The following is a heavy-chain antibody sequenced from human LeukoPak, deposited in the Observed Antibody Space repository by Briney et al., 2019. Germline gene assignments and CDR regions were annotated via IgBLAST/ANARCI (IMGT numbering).Heavy chain of an antibody. CDR2: ISGGST. J-gene: IGHJ5*02. D-gene: IGHD3-3*01. V-gene: IGHV3-38-3*01. Sequence: PGGSLRLSCAASGFTVSSNEMSWVRQAPGKGLEWVSSISGGSTYYADSRKGRFTISRDNSKNTLHLQMNSLRAEDTAVYYCKTPLRFLDDNWFDPWGPGTLVTVSS. CDR3: KTPLRFLDDNWFDP. CDR1: GFTVSSNE.